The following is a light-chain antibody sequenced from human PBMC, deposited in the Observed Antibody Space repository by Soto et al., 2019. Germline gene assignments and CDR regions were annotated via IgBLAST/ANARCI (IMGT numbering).Light chain of an antibody. V-gene: IGLV2-14*01. CDR3: SSYTSSSTLRV. CDR1: SSDVGGYNY. J-gene: IGLJ1*01. CDR2: DIS. Sequence: QSVLTQPASVSGSPGQSITISCTGTSSDVGGYNYVSWYQQHPGKDHKLMIYDISNRPSGVSNRFSGSKSGNTASQTISGLQAEDEADYYCSSYTSSSTLRVFGTGTKVTVL.